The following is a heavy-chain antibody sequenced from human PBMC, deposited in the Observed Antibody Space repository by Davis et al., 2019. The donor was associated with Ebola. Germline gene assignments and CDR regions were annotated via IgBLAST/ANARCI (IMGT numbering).Heavy chain of an antibody. CDR1: GGSFSGYY. CDR3: ARDTKYGYGYYYYYGMDV. J-gene: IGHJ6*02. CDR2: INHSVST. V-gene: IGHV4-34*01. D-gene: IGHD4-17*01. Sequence: MPGGSLRLSCAVYGGSFSGYYWSWNRQPPGKGLEWIGEINHSVSTNYNPSLKSRVTIPVDTSKNQFSLKLSSVTAADTAVYYCARDTKYGYGYYYYYGMDVWGQGTTVTVSS.